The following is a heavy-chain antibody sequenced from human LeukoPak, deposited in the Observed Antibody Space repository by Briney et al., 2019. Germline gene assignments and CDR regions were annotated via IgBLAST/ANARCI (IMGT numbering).Heavy chain of an antibody. V-gene: IGHV3-21*01. CDR3: AREGYAIWFDP. Sequence: PGGSLRLSCAAPGFTFSSYSMNWVRQTPGKGLEWVSSISSSSSYIYYADSVKGRFTISRDNAKNSLYLQMNGLRAEDTAVYYCAREGYAIWFDPWGQGTLVTVSS. CDR2: ISSSSSYI. D-gene: IGHD2-8*01. J-gene: IGHJ5*02. CDR1: GFTFSSYS.